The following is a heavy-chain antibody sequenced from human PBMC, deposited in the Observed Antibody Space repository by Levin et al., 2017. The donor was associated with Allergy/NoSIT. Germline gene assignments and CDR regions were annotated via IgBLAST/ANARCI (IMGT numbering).Heavy chain of an antibody. Sequence: SVKVSCKASGGTFSSYAISWVRQAPGQGLEWMGGIIPIFGTANYAQKFQGRVTITADKSTSTAYMELSSLRSEDTAVYYCARTGDYVGPVFDYWGQGTLVTVSS. CDR2: IIPIFGTA. CDR3: ARTGDYVGPVFDY. J-gene: IGHJ4*02. CDR1: GGTFSSYA. D-gene: IGHD4-17*01. V-gene: IGHV1-69*06.